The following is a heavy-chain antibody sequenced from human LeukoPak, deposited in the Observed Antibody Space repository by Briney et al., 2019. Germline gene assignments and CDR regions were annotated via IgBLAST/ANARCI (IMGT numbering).Heavy chain of an antibody. CDR3: AKNTGGTGYLHLDY. V-gene: IGHV3-23*01. Sequence: GGALSLSFAASGFTLSRYAMSWVRQVRGKGVEWVSTVTDSGDSTYYADSVKGRFTISRDHSKSTLYLQMNSLRPEDTAVYHCAKNTGGTGYLHLDYWGQGTLVTVSS. CDR2: VTDSGDST. D-gene: IGHD3-9*01. J-gene: IGHJ4*02. CDR1: GFTLSRYA.